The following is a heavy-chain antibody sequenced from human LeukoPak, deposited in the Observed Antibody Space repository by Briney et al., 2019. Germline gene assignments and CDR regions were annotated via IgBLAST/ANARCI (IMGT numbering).Heavy chain of an antibody. CDR1: GGSINNYY. D-gene: IGHD3-10*01. CDR2: IHTSGSA. J-gene: IGHJ3*01. Sequence: SETLSLTCTVSGGSINNYYCHWIRQPAGKGLEWIGRIHTSGSANYNPSLNSRVTMLVDTSKNHFSLKLTSVTAADTALYYCARSRPLHASGSFYNVDGLDVWGLGTMVTVSS. V-gene: IGHV4-4*07. CDR3: ARSRPLHASGSFYNVDGLDV.